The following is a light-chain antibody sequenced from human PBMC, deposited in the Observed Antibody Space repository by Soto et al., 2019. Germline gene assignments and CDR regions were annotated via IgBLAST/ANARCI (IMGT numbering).Light chain of an antibody. CDR3: AAWDDSLSVV. CDR1: SSNIGSNY. V-gene: IGLV1-47*01. J-gene: IGLJ2*01. CDR2: RNN. Sequence: QSVLTQPPSASGTPGQRLTISCSGSSSNIGSNYVYWYQQLPGTAPKLLIYRNNQRPSGVPDRFSGSKSGTSASLAISGLRSEDEADYYCAAWDDSLSVVFGGGTKVTVL.